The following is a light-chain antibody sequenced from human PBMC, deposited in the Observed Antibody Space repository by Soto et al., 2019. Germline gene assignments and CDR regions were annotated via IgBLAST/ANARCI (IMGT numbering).Light chain of an antibody. CDR2: GVS. CDR3: QQYDGSLS. CDR1: QAVSNNY. V-gene: IGKV3-20*01. Sequence: EIVLTQSPGTLSLSPGERGSLSCRASQAVSNNYLVWYQQKPGQAPRLLIYGVSIRATGIPDRFSGSGSGTDYTLNISGLEPEDSGVYFCQQYDGSLSFGGGSRVEIK. J-gene: IGKJ4*01.